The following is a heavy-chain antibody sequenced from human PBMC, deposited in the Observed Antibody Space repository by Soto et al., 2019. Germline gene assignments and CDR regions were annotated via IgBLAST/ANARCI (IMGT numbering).Heavy chain of an antibody. D-gene: IGHD2-2*02. CDR2: IIPIFGTA. J-gene: IGHJ3*02. CDR3: ARGVGVDCSSPSCYTHFDI. CDR1: VGTFSSYA. V-gene: IGHV1-69*01. Sequence: QVQLVQSGAEVKKPGSSVKVSCKASVGTFSSYAISWVRQAPGQGLEWMGGIIPIFGTANYAQKFQGSVTITAGESTSTAYMERSSLRSEGTAVYYCARGVGVDCSSPSCYTHFDIWGQGTMVTVSS.